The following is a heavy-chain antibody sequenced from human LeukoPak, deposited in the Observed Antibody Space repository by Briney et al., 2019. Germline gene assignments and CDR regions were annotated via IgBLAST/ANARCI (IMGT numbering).Heavy chain of an antibody. CDR1: GGSISSSNFY. D-gene: IGHD3-10*01. V-gene: IGHV4-39*07. Sequence: PSETLSLTCTVSGGSISSSNFYWGWIRQPPGKGLEWIGSIYYSGSTYYNPSLKSRVSISVDTSKNQFSLKVTSVTAADTAVYYCARDRSYGFFDYWGQGTLVTVSS. CDR2: IYYSGST. J-gene: IGHJ4*02. CDR3: ARDRSYGFFDY.